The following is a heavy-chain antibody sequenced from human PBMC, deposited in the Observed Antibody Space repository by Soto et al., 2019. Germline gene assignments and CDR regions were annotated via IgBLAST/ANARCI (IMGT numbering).Heavy chain of an antibody. Sequence: GESLKISCKGSGYSFTSYWISWVRQMPGKGLGWMGRIDPSDSYTNYSPSFQGHVTISADKSISTAYLQWSSLKASDTAMYYCARGYYDSSGYLGYFDYWCQGTLVTVSS. D-gene: IGHD3-22*01. CDR3: ARGYYDSSGYLGYFDY. CDR1: GYSFTSYW. J-gene: IGHJ4*02. V-gene: IGHV5-10-1*01. CDR2: IDPSDSYT.